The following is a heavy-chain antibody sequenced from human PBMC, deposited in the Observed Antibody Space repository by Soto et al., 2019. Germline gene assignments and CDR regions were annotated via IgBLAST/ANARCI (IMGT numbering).Heavy chain of an antibody. CDR1: GYTFTSYY. J-gene: IGHJ6*02. D-gene: IGHD3-3*01. V-gene: IGHV1-46*01. Sequence: ASVKVSCKASGYTFTSYYMHWVRQAPGQGLEWMGIINPSGGSTSYAQKFQGRVTMTRDTSTSTVYMELSSLRSEDTAVYYCAREMRIGSLEWLLYGMDAWGQGTTVTVSS. CDR2: INPSGGST. CDR3: AREMRIGSLEWLLYGMDA.